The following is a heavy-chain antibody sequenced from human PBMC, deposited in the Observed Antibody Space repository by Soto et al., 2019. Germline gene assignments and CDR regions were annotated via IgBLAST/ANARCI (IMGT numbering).Heavy chain of an antibody. CDR1: GFTFSSYG. Sequence: QVQLVESGGGVVQPGRSLRLSCAASGFTFSSYGMHWVRQAPGKGLEWVAVISYDGSNKYYADSVKGRFTISRDNSKNTLYLQMNSLRAEDTAVYYCANHYDFWSGPLDYWGQGTLVTVSS. J-gene: IGHJ4*02. CDR2: ISYDGSNK. D-gene: IGHD3-3*01. CDR3: ANHYDFWSGPLDY. V-gene: IGHV3-30*18.